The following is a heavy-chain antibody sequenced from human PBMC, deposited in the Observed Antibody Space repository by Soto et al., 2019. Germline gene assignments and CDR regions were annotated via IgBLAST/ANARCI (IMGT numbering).Heavy chain of an antibody. D-gene: IGHD3-22*01. V-gene: IGHV3-30*03. CDR1: GFTFSSYG. CDR2: ISYDGSNK. Sequence: QSGGSLRLSCAASGFTFSSYGMHWVRQAPGKGLEWVAVISYDGSNKYYADSVKGRFTISRDNSKNTLYLQMNSLRAEDTAVYYCTYYYDLATRHFDYWGQGTLVTVSS. J-gene: IGHJ4*02. CDR3: TYYYDLATRHFDY.